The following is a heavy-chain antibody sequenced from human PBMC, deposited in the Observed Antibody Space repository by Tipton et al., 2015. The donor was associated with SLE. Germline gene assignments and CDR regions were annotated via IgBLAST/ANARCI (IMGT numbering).Heavy chain of an antibody. CDR1: GGSINSRY. D-gene: IGHD3-10*01. Sequence: TLSLTCTVSGGSINSRYWSWIRQPPGKGLEWIGYINYSGTTNFNPSLKSRATISVDTSNNQFSLKLSSVTAADTAVYYCARVLRVAQGVISSFDYWGQGTLVTVSS. CDR3: ARVLRVAQGVISSFDY. V-gene: IGHV4-59*11. CDR2: INYSGTT. J-gene: IGHJ4*02.